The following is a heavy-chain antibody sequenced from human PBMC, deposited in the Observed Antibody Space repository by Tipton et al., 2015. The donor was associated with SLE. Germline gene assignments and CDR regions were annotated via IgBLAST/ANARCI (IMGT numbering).Heavy chain of an antibody. Sequence: TLSLTCTVSGGSISSGYYWGWIRQPPGKGLEWIGSIYRSGNTFYNPSLKSRVTISVDTSKNQFSLKLSSVTAADTAVYYCATLDASGSYPFDYWGQGTRVTVSS. CDR2: IYRSGNT. CDR1: GGSISSGYY. CDR3: ATLDASGSYPFDY. D-gene: IGHD3-10*01. V-gene: IGHV4-38-2*02. J-gene: IGHJ4*02.